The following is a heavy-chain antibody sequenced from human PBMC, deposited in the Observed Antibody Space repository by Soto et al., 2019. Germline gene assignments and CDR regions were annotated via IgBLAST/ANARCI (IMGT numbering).Heavy chain of an antibody. Sequence: PGGSLRLSCAASEFTFSGSAMHWVRQTSGKGLEWLGRIRSKVNSYATVYAASVKGRFTISRDDSKNTAYLQMNSLKTEDTAVYYCTGRRGYDSYSYYGMDVWGQGTTVTVSS. V-gene: IGHV3-73*01. CDR1: EFTFSGSA. CDR2: IRSKVNSYAT. J-gene: IGHJ6*02. D-gene: IGHD3-22*01. CDR3: TGRRGYDSYSYYGMDV.